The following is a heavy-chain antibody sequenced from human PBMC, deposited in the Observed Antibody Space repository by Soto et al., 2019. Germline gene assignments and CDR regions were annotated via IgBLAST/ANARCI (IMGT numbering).Heavy chain of an antibody. CDR1: GDTFSKYA. V-gene: IGHV1-69*01. J-gene: IGHJ4*02. D-gene: IGHD3-3*01. CDR3: AGAPEWSYALNEAVISTFGFY. Sequence: QVRLVQSGTEVTKPGSSVKVSCQASGDTFSKYAISWVRQAPGQGLEWMGGIIPIFGAPNHPQKFQSRVTIAADESTTTVYMELTSLTSEDTAVYYCAGAPEWSYALNEAVISTFGFYWGQGTLVTVSS. CDR2: IIPIFGAP.